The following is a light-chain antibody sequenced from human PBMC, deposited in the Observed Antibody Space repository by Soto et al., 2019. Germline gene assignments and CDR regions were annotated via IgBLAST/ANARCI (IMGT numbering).Light chain of an antibody. Sequence: DIQMTQSPSSLSASVGDRVTITCRASQSISSYLNWYQQKPGKAPKLLIYAASSLQSGVPSRFSGSGSGTDFTLTISSLQPEDFATYYCQQTYSIPLTFGQGTKVDI. V-gene: IGKV1-39*01. J-gene: IGKJ1*01. CDR2: AAS. CDR1: QSISSY. CDR3: QQTYSIPLT.